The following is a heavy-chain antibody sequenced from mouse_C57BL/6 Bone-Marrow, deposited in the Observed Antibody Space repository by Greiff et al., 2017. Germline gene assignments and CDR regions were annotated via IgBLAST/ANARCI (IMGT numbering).Heavy chain of an antibody. CDR1: DSEVFPIAY. CDR3: ARGYYDYGYYAMDY. Sequence: QVQLKQSGSELMSPGSSVKLSCKDFDSEVFPIAYMSWVRQKPGHGFEWIGGILPSIGRTIYGEKFEDKATLDADTLSNTAYLELNSLTSEDSAIYYCARGYYDYGYYAMDYWGQGTSVTVSS. D-gene: IGHD2-4*01. J-gene: IGHJ4*01. V-gene: IGHV15-2*01. CDR2: ILPSIGRT.